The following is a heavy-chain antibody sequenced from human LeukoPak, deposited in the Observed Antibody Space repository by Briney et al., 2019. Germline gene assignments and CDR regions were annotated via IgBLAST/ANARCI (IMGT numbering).Heavy chain of an antibody. CDR1: GGSISSYY. D-gene: IGHD3-10*01. CDR3: ARARTGYYGSGSYQRAHYYYGMDV. V-gene: IGHV4-59*12. Sequence: SETLSLTCTVSGGSISSYYWSWIRQPPGKGLEWIGYIYYSGSTNYNPSLKSRVTISVDTSKNQFSLKLSSVTAADTAVYYCARARTGYYGSGSYQRAHYYYGMDVWGQGTTVTVSS. J-gene: IGHJ6*02. CDR2: IYYSGST.